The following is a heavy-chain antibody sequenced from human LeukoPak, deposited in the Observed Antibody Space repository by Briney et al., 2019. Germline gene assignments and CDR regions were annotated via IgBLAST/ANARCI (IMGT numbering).Heavy chain of an antibody. CDR1: GYSFTSYW. D-gene: IGHD3-22*01. Sequence: GESLKISCKGSGYSFTSYWIGWVRQMPGKGLEWMGIIYPGDSDNRYSPSFQGQATISADKSISTAYLQWSSLKASDTAMYYWARQYYYDSSGSSFDYWGQGTLVTFSS. CDR3: ARQYYYDSSGSSFDY. V-gene: IGHV5-51*01. J-gene: IGHJ4*02. CDR2: IYPGDSDN.